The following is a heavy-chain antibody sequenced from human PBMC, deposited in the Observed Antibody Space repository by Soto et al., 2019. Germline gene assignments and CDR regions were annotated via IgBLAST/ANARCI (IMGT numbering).Heavy chain of an antibody. Sequence: GESLKISCKGSGYSFTSYWISWVRQMPGKGLEWMGRIDPSDSYTHYSPSFQGHVTISADKSISTAYLQWSSLKAADTAMYYCAMDGGCSSTSCYHYGYWGQGTLVTVSS. J-gene: IGHJ4*02. CDR3: AMDGGCSSTSCYHYGY. CDR1: GYSFTSYW. V-gene: IGHV5-10-1*01. D-gene: IGHD2-2*01. CDR2: IDPSDSYT.